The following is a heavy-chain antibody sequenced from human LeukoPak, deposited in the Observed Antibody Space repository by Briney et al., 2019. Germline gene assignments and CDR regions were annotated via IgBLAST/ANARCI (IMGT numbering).Heavy chain of an antibody. D-gene: IGHD1-7*01. CDR2: TSGSGGST. J-gene: IGHJ6*02. Sequence: GGSLRLSCAASGFIFSNYAMSWVRQAPGKGLEWVAGTSGSGGSTYYADSVKGRFTISRDNSKNTLSLQMNSLRAEDTAVYYCAKDREELTYYYYYGMDVWGQGTTVTVSS. CDR1: GFIFSNYA. CDR3: AKDREELTYYYYYGMDV. V-gene: IGHV3-23*01.